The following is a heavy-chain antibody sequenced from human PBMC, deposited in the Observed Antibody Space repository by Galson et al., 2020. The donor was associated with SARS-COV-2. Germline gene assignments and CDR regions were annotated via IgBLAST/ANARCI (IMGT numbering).Heavy chain of an antibody. CDR3: ARGGSSSGFDL. J-gene: IGHJ2*01. D-gene: IGHD6-6*01. Sequence: ASVKVSCKASGYTFTSSGIHWVRQAPGQRLEWMGWINPGNGIPRYSPKFQGRVTITRDTSANTAYMELSSLRSEDTSVYYCARGGSSSGFDLWGRGTLVTVSS. CDR2: INPGNGIP. CDR1: GYTFTSSG. V-gene: IGHV1-3*01.